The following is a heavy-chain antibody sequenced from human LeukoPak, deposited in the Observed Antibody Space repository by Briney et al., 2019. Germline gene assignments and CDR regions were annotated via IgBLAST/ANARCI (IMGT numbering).Heavy chain of an antibody. CDR3: ARATDY. CDR1: GYTFTGYY. J-gene: IGHJ4*02. V-gene: IGHV1-18*04. CDR2: ISAYNGNT. Sequence: GAXVXXSXXAXGYTFTGYYMHWVRQAPGQGLEWMGWISAYNGNTNYAQKFQGRVTITSDKSTSTDYMELSSLRSEDTAVYYCARATDYWGQGTLVTVSS.